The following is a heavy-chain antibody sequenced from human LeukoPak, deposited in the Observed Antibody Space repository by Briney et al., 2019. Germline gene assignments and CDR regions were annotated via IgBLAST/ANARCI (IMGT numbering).Heavy chain of an antibody. J-gene: IGHJ5*02. CDR3: ARVRSYYYGSGTGFDP. CDR1: GGSISSSSYY. D-gene: IGHD3-10*01. V-gene: IGHV4-39*07. Sequence: PSETLSLTCTVSGGSISSSSYYWGWIRQPPGKGLEWIGSIYYSGSTYYNPSLKSRVTISVDTSKNQFSLKLSSVTAADTAVYYCARVRSYYYGSGTGFDPWGQGTLVTVSS. CDR2: IYYSGST.